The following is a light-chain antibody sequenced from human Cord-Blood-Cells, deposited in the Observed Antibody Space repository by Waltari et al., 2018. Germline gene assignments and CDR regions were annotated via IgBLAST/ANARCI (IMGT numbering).Light chain of an antibody. CDR2: AAS. J-gene: IGKJ3*01. Sequence: DIQMTQSPSSLSASVVDRVTITCRASQGISTYFAWYQQKPGKVPKLLIYAASTLQSGVPTRFRGSGSGTDFTLTISSLQTEDVATYYCQKDNSAPFTFGPGTKVDIK. CDR3: QKDNSAPFT. V-gene: IGKV1-27*01. CDR1: QGISTY.